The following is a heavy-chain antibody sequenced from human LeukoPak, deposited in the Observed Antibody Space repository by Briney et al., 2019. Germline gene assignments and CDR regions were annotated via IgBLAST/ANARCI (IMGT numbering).Heavy chain of an antibody. CDR2: IHPEGNEK. CDR1: GFTFSDFW. J-gene: IGHJ4*02. V-gene: IGHV3-7*04. CDR3: ARGDAFSGDH. Sequence: GGSLRLSCAVSGFTFSDFWMSWVRQAPGRGLEWVANIHPEGNEKYHVESVKGRFTISRGNAKNSLFLQMNGLRVEDTAVYYCARGDAFSGDHWGQGTLVTVSS.